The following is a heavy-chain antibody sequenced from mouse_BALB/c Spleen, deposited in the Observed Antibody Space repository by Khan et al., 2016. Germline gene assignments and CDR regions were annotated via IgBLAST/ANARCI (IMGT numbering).Heavy chain of an antibody. CDR1: GYTFTDHA. J-gene: IGHJ2*01. Sequence: QIQLVQSDADLVKPGASVKISCKASGYTFTDHAIHWVKQKPEQGLEWIGYISPGSGDIKYNEKFKGKATLTADRSSSTAYMQLNSLTSEDSAVDCGKRNYYVYYADYWGQGTTLTVSS. CDR3: KRNYYVYYADY. V-gene: IGHV1S53*02. D-gene: IGHD1-1*01. CDR2: ISPGSGDI.